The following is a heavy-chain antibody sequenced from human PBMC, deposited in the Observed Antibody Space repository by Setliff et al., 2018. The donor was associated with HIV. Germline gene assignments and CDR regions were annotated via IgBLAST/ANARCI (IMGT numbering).Heavy chain of an antibody. Sequence: PSETLSLTCAVYGGSFSGYYWGWIRQPPGKGLEWIGEINHSGSTNYNMSLWSRVTISLDASRNQFSLELISVTAADTAVYYCAGGPGTTSIDYWAQGTLVTVSS. J-gene: IGHJ4*02. CDR3: AGGPGTTSIDY. D-gene: IGHD1-26*01. V-gene: IGHV4-34*01. CDR1: GGSFSGYY. CDR2: INHSGST.